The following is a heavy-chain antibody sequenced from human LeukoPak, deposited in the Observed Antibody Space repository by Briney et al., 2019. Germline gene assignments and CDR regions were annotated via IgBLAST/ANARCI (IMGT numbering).Heavy chain of an antibody. V-gene: IGHV1-69*01. D-gene: IGHD3-10*01. CDR3: ARWTHGSGAGFFIH. Sequence: SVKVSCKASGGAFSNYAMNWVRQAPGQGLEWMGGIIPLLGTPSYAQKFQGRVTITEDESTTTAYMELSSLRSEDTAVYYCARWTHGSGAGFFIHWGQGTLVTVSS. CDR1: GGAFSNYA. J-gene: IGHJ1*01. CDR2: IIPLLGTP.